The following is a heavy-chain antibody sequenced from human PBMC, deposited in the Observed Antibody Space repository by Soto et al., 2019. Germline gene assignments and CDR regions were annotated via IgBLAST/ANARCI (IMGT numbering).Heavy chain of an antibody. CDR3: ARDRLELTYDAFDI. V-gene: IGHV3-74*01. CDR2: ITSDGSGT. Sequence: EGQLVEYGGSLVQPGESLRLSCAASGFTFSNDRMHWVRQAPWKGLVWVSRITSDGSGTNYAGSVKGRFTISRDNAKNTLFLQMNSLRAEDTAVYYCARDRLELTYDAFDIWGQGTTVTVSS. D-gene: IGHD1-7*01. CDR1: GFTFSNDR. J-gene: IGHJ3*02.